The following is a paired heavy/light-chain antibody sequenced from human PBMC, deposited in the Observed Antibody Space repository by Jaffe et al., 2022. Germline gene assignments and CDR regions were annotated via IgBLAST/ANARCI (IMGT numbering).Light chain of an antibody. J-gene: IGLJ1*01. V-gene: IGLV1-44*01. CDR2: HRE. CDR3: AAWDDSLDGYV. Sequence: QSVLTQSPSTSGTPGQRITISCSGSASNIETYGVNWYQHVPGTAPRVLITHRESRPSGVPERFSGSRSGTSASLAISGLQSEDEGDYYCAAWDDSLDGYVFGPGTTVTVL. CDR1: ASNIETYG.
Heavy chain of an antibody. Sequence: EVQLLESGGALVQPGGSLRLSCEVSGFIVTRTAMSWVRQAPGKGLEWVAGISGPDNRTFYTDSVKGRFTISIDDSKNTLYLQMHSLRAEDTGLYYCASGYCGGTSCYDWGQGTLVTVSS. V-gene: IGHV3-23*01. CDR2: ISGPDNRT. CDR1: GFIVTRTA. D-gene: IGHD2-2*03. J-gene: IGHJ4*02. CDR3: ASGYCGGTSCYD.